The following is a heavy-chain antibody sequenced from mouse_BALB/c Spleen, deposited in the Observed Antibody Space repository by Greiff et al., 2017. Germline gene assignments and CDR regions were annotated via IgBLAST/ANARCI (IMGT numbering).Heavy chain of an antibody. J-gene: IGHJ4*01. CDR3: ARWGYYDYAMDY. D-gene: IGHD2-3*01. CDR1: GFTFSDYY. Sequence: EVQGVESGGGLVKPGGSLKLSCAASGFTFSDYYMYWVRQTPEKRLEWVATISDGGSYTYYPDSVKGRFTISRDNAKNNLYLQMSSLKSEDTAMYYCARWGYYDYAMDYWGQGTSVTVSS. V-gene: IGHV5-4*02. CDR2: ISDGGSYT.